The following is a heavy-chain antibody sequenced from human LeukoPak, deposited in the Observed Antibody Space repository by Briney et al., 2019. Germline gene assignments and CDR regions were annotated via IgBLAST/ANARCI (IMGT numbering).Heavy chain of an antibody. V-gene: IGHV4-39*07. Sequence: SETLSLTCTVSGGSISSSSYYWGWIRQPPGKGLEWIGRIYYSGTTYYNPSLKTRVTISADTSKNQFSLKLSSVTAADTAVYYCARGGSTLTAIIDSWFDPWGQGTLVTVSS. J-gene: IGHJ5*02. CDR1: GGSISSSSYY. CDR2: IYYSGTT. D-gene: IGHD2-21*02. CDR3: ARGGSTLTAIIDSWFDP.